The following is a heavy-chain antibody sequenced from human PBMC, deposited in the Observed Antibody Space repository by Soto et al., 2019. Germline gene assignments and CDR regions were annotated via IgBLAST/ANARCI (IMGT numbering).Heavy chain of an antibody. CDR1: GFTFSDHY. V-gene: IGHV3-72*01. CDR2: PKNKANSYTT. D-gene: IGHD1-26*01. J-gene: IGHJ4*02. CDR3: VSSAAPPAGNCFAF. Sequence: QSGGSLRLSCAASGFTFSDHYMEWVRQAPGKGLEWVGRPKNKANSYTTQYAASVKGRFTISRDESENSLYLQMNSLTTEDTAVYYCVSSAAPPAGNCFAFWGQGTLVTVSS.